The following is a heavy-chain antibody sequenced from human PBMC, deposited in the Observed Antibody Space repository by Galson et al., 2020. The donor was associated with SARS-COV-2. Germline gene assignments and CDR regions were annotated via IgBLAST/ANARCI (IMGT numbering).Heavy chain of an antibody. J-gene: IGHJ6*02. Sequence: ASETLSLTCTVSGGSISNDDFFWNWIRQPPGKGLEWIGDIYDSGSIYYNSSLKSRVTISMDTSKNQFSLKLSSVTAADTAVYYCARRNTRRGVGLDVWGQGTTVTVSS. V-gene: IGHV4-30-4*01. CDR1: GGSISNDDFF. CDR2: IYDSGSI. D-gene: IGHD1-26*01. CDR3: ARRNTRRGVGLDV.